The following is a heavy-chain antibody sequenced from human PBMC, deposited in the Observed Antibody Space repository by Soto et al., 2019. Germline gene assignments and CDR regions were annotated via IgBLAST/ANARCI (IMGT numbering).Heavy chain of an antibody. D-gene: IGHD3-10*01. CDR2: IYSGGST. CDR1: EFTVSSNY. V-gene: IGHV3-66*01. CDR3: ASIHSGSSSHIDY. Sequence: EVQRVESGGGLVQPGGSLRLSCAASEFTVSSNYMSWVRQAPGKGLEWVSVIYSGGSTYYADSVKGRFTISRHNSKNTVYLQMNILRADYAAVYYSASIHSGSSSHIDYWGQGTLVTVSS. J-gene: IGHJ4*02.